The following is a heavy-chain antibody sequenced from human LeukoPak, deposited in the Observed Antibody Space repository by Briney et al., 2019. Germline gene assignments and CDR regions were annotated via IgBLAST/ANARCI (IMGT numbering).Heavy chain of an antibody. V-gene: IGHV3-74*01. Sequence: GGSLRLSCGASGFPLSCHPMFWVPQAPGKGLVWVSRISSDGSSTIYADSVKGRFTISRDIAKNTLYLQMNSLRAEDTAVYYCARAQMGAPTDYWGQGTLVTVSS. CDR3: ARAQMGAPTDY. D-gene: IGHD1-26*01. CDR1: GFPLSCHP. J-gene: IGHJ4*02. CDR2: ISSDGSST.